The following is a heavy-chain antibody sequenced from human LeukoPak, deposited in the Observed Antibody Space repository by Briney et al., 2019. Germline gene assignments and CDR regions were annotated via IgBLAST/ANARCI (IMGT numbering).Heavy chain of an antibody. V-gene: IGHV1-2*02. Sequence: GASVKVSCKASGYTFTGYYMHWVRQAPGQGLEWMGWINPNSGGTNYAQKFQGRVTMTRDTSISTAYMELSRLRSDDTAVYYCARXXXCSSTSCYNPIDYWGQGTLVTVSS. CDR3: ARXXXCSSTSCYNPIDY. D-gene: IGHD2-2*02. J-gene: IGHJ4*02. CDR2: INPNSGGT. CDR1: GYTFTGYY.